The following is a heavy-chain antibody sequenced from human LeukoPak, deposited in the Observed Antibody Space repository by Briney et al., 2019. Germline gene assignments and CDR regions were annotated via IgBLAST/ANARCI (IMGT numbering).Heavy chain of an antibody. V-gene: IGHV3-33*01. CDR3: ARAPAVVTAPFDY. J-gene: IGHJ4*02. CDR2: IWYDGSNK. D-gene: IGHD2-21*02. CDR1: GFTFSSYG. Sequence: GRSLRLSCAASGFTFSSYGMHWVRQAPGKGLEWVAVIWYDGSNKYYADSVKGRFTISRDNSKNTLYLQMNSLRAEDTAVYYCARAPAVVTAPFDYWGQGTLVTVSS.